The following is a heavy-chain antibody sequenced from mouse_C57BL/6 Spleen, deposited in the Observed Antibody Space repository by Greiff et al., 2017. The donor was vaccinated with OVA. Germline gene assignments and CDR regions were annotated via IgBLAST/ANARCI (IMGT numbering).Heavy chain of an antibody. CDR3: AREGSSYEGFAY. V-gene: IGHV1-26*01. CDR1: GYTFTDYY. D-gene: IGHD1-1*01. CDR2: INPNNGGT. J-gene: IGHJ3*01. Sequence: EVQLQQSGPELVKPGASVKISCKASGYTFTDYYMNWVKQSHGQSLEWIGDINPNNGGTSYNQKFKGKATLTVDKSSSTAYMELRSLTSEDSAVYYCAREGSSYEGFAYWGQGTLVTVSA.